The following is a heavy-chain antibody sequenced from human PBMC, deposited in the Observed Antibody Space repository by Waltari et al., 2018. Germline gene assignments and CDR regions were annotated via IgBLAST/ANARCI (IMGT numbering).Heavy chain of an antibody. V-gene: IGHV4-38-2*02. D-gene: IGHD3-10*01. J-gene: IGHJ5*02. Sequence: VQLQESGPGLVKPSGTLSLTCTVSGYSISSGYYWGWIRQPPGKGLEWIGSIYHSGGTYYNPSLKSRVTISVDTSKNQFSLKLSSVTAADTAVYYCVRSRAGWFDPWGQGTLVTVSS. CDR2: IYHSGGT. CDR1: GYSISSGYY. CDR3: VRSRAGWFDP.